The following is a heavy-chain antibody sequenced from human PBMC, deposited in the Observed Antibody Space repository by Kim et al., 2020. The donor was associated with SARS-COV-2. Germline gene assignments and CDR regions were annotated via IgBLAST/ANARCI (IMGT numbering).Heavy chain of an antibody. Sequence: FQGRVTMTEDTSTDTAYMELSSLRSEDTAVYYCATAVLVPAAIRGGAFDIWGQGTMVTVSS. D-gene: IGHD2-2*02. V-gene: IGHV1-24*01. J-gene: IGHJ3*02. CDR3: ATAVLVPAAIRGGAFDI.